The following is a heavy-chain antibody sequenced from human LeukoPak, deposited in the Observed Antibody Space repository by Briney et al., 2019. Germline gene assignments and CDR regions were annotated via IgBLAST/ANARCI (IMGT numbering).Heavy chain of an antibody. J-gene: IGHJ3*02. D-gene: IGHD6-13*01. CDR3: AGVHRSEGIAAAGTGAFDI. Sequence: ASVKVSCKASGYTFTSYYMHWVRQAPGQGLEWMGIINPSGGSTSYAQKFQGRVTMTRDTSTSTVYMELSSLRSEDTAVYYCAGVHRSEGIAAAGTGAFDIWGQGTMVTVSS. CDR2: INPSGGST. CDR1: GYTFTSYY. V-gene: IGHV1-46*01.